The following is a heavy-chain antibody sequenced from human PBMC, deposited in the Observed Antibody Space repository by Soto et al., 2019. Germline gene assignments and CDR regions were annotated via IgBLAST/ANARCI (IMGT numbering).Heavy chain of an antibody. CDR3: ARDAGYSSSKTIDY. CDR1: GFTFSSYS. CDR2: ISSSSSTI. D-gene: IGHD6-6*01. V-gene: IGHV3-48*01. Sequence: GGSLRLSCAASGFTFSSYSMNWVRQAPGKGLEWVSYISSSSSTIYYADSVKGRFTISRDNAKNSLYLQMNSLRAEDTAVYYCARDAGYSSSKTIDYWGQGTLVTVSS. J-gene: IGHJ4*02.